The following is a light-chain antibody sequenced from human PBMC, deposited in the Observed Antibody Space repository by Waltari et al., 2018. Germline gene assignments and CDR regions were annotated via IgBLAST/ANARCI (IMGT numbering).Light chain of an antibody. CDR1: QAIGNY. V-gene: IGKV1-16*01. CDR3: QQYYSYPLT. J-gene: IGKJ4*01. CDR2: AAL. Sequence: DIQMTQSPSSLSASVGDRLTITCRASQAIGNYLAWFQQQPGKAPRSLIYAALNLQLGVPSSFSGSGSQTEFTLTINVLQPEDFATYYCQQYYSYPLTFGGGTKVDIK.